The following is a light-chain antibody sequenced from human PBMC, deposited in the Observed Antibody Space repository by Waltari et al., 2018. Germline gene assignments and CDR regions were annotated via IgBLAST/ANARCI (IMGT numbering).Light chain of an antibody. CDR3: QQYKTYWT. Sequence: DIQMTQSPSTLSASVGDIVTITCRASQSISNWLAWYQQKPGKAPKLLIYKASSLESGVPSRFSGSGSGTEFTLTISSLQPEDFATYYCQQYKTYWTFGQGTKVEIK. V-gene: IGKV1-5*03. CDR1: QSISNW. J-gene: IGKJ1*01. CDR2: KAS.